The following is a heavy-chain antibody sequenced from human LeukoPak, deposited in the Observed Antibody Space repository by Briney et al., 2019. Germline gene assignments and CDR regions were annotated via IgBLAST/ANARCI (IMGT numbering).Heavy chain of an antibody. D-gene: IGHD6-19*01. V-gene: IGHV1-69*06. J-gene: IGHJ4*02. CDR1: GGTFSSYA. CDR3: ARDLDSSGWGTLDY. CDR2: IIPIFGTA. Sequence: SVKVSCKASGGTFSSYANSWVRQAPGQGLEWMGGIIPIFGTANYAQKFQGRVTITADKSTSTAYMELSSLRSEDTAVYYCARDLDSSGWGTLDYWGQGTLVTVSS.